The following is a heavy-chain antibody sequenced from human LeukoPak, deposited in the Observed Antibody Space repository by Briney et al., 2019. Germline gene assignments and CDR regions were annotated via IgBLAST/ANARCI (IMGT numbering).Heavy chain of an antibody. Sequence: GRSLRLSCAASGFFFSSYGMHWVRQAPGKGLGWVAGTSCDGTNKFYGDSVKGRFTISRDNSQNTLCLQMDSLRAEDTAVYYCAKSTRVNSRDYGMDVWGQGTTVTVFS. D-gene: IGHD1-7*01. J-gene: IGHJ6*02. CDR3: AKSTRVNSRDYGMDV. CDR2: TSCDGTNK. CDR1: GFFFSSYG. V-gene: IGHV3-30*18.